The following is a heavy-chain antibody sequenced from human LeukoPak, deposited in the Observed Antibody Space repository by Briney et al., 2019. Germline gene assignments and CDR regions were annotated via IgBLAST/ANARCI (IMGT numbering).Heavy chain of an antibody. CDR1: EYTFSGYD. J-gene: IGHJ4*02. CDR3: ALTGSYHGR. V-gene: IGHV1-2*02. Sequence: ASVKVSCKASEYTFSGYDMHWVRQAPGQGLEWMGGINPNSGGTNYAQKFQGRVTMTTDTSISTAYMELSGLKSDDTAVYYCALTGSYHGRWGQGTLVTVSS. CDR2: INPNSGGT. D-gene: IGHD3-16*02.